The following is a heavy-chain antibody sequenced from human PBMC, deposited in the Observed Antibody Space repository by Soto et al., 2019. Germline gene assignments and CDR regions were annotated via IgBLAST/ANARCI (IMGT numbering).Heavy chain of an antibody. D-gene: IGHD3-22*01. J-gene: IGHJ6*02. CDR1: GGTFSSYA. V-gene: IGHV1-69*13. Sequence: GASVKVSCKASGGTFSSYAISWVRQAPGQGLEWMGGIIPIFGTANYAQKFQGRVTITADESTSTAYMELSSLRSEDTAVYYCAGGLSSGYYPDYYYGMDVWGQGTTVTVSS. CDR3: AGGLSSGYYPDYYYGMDV. CDR2: IIPIFGTA.